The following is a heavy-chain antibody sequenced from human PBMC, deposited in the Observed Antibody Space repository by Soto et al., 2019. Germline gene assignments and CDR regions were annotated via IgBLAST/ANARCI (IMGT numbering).Heavy chain of an antibody. CDR3: ARHSGDYSNNRYPYTIMDV. Sequence: SETLSLTCTVSGGSISSSSYYWGWIRQPPGKGLEWIGSIYYSGSTYYNPSLKSRVTISVDTSKNQFSLKLSSVTAADTAVYYCARHSGDYSNNRYPYTIMDVWGKGTTVTVSS. J-gene: IGHJ6*04. CDR1: GGSISSSSYY. V-gene: IGHV4-39*01. CDR2: IYYSGST. D-gene: IGHD4-4*01.